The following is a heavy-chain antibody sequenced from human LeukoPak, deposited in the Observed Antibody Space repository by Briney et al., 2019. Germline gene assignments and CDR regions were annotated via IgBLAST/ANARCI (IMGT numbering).Heavy chain of an antibody. D-gene: IGHD6-13*01. Sequence: PGGSLRLSCVGSGFTFRSHAMSWVRQAPEKGLEFVSGIYENGGTTYYADSVKGRFTISRDNSKNTLYLQMNSLRAEDTAVYYCAKDSLGSSSKNWFDPWGQGTLVTVSS. J-gene: IGHJ5*02. CDR2: IYENGGTT. CDR1: GFTFRSHA. V-gene: IGHV3-23*01. CDR3: AKDSLGSSSKNWFDP.